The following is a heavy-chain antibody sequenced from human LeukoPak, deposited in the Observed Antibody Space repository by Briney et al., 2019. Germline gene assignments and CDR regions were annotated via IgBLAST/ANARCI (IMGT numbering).Heavy chain of an antibody. CDR2: INAGNGNT. Sequence: VASVKVSCKASGYTFTSYAMHWVRQAPGQRLEWMGWINAGNGNTKYSQKFQGRVTITRDTSASTAYMELSSLRSEDTAVYCCARGQWLVSFDYWGQGTLVTVSS. CDR3: ARGQWLVSFDY. D-gene: IGHD6-19*01. CDR1: GYTFTSYA. V-gene: IGHV1-3*01. J-gene: IGHJ4*02.